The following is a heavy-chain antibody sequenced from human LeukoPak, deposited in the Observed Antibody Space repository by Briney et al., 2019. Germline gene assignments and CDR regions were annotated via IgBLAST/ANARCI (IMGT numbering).Heavy chain of an antibody. Sequence: SETQSLTCTVSGGSISSHYWSWIRQPPGKGLEWIGYIYYSGSTNYNPSLKSRVTISVDTSKNQFSLKLSSVTAADTAVYYCARALTIFGVVTMLDYWGQGTLVTVSS. D-gene: IGHD3-3*01. J-gene: IGHJ4*02. CDR2: IYYSGST. CDR3: ARALTIFGVVTMLDY. CDR1: GGSISSHY. V-gene: IGHV4-59*11.